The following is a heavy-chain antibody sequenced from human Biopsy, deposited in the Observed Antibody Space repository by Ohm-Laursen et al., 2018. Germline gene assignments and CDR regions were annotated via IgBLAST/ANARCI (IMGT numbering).Heavy chain of an antibody. CDR3: ARVAGGYAYYYGMDV. CDR1: GGSISDSTYH. J-gene: IGHJ6*02. Sequence: SETLSLTCTVSGGSISDSTYHWGWIRQSPGKGLEWIGNIYYSGNTDYSPSLKSRVTISVDTSNNQFSLKLRSVTAAGTAVYYCARVAGGYAYYYGMDVWGQGTTVIVSS. CDR2: IYYSGNT. V-gene: IGHV4-39*01. D-gene: IGHD5-12*01.